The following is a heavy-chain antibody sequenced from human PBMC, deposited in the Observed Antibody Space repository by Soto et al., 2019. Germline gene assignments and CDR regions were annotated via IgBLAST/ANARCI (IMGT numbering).Heavy chain of an antibody. J-gene: IGHJ2*01. V-gene: IGHV1-69*06. CDR3: ARGDYYHNSGYHENGGYFDL. CDR1: GGTLSTFG. CDR2: IVTVLGSA. D-gene: IGHD3-22*01. Sequence: QVQLVQSGAEVKKPGSSVKVSCKTSGGTLSTFGFSWVRQAPGQGLEWMGGIVTVLGSADYPQKFQGRVTITADTSINTVYMELSSLRSEDTAVYYCARGDYYHNSGYHENGGYFDLWGGGSLVTVSS.